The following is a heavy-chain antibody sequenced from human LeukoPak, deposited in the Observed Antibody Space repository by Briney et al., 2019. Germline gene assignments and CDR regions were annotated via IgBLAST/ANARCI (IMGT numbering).Heavy chain of an antibody. CDR1: GVSISSGSYY. CDR2: IYTSGSA. V-gene: IGHV4-61*02. Sequence: SETLSLTCTVSGVSISSGSYYWSWIRPPAGKRLEWIGRIYTSGSANYNPSLESRVSISVDTSKSQFSLKLSSVTAADTAVYYCASLDYGDYSRDYWGQGTLVTVSS. CDR3: ASLDYGDYSRDY. J-gene: IGHJ4*02. D-gene: IGHD4-17*01.